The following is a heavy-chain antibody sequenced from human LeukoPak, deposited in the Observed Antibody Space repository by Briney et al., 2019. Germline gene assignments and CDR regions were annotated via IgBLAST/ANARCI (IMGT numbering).Heavy chain of an antibody. CDR2: ISGSGGST. V-gene: IGHV3-23*01. D-gene: IGHD2-2*01. J-gene: IGHJ4*02. CDR3: AKSRGEYQLPSYFDY. CDR1: GFTFSSYA. Sequence: GGSLRLSCAASGFTFSSYAMSWVRQAPGKGLEWVSAISGSGGSTYYADSVKGRFTISRDNSKNTLYLQMNSLSAEDTAVYYCAKSRGEYQLPSYFDYWGQGTLVTVSS.